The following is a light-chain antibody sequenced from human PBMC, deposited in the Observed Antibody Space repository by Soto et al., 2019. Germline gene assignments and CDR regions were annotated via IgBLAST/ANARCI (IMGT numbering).Light chain of an antibody. J-gene: IGKJ2*01. CDR1: HSVSRW. CDR3: QQYANSPYT. CDR2: GSS. V-gene: IGKV3-20*01. Sequence: EIVLTQSPDTLSLSPGQRATLSCRASHSVSRWLAWYQQKPGRSPTLLMYGSSTRATGIPDRFSGSGSGTDFTLTINRLEPEDSAVYSCQQYANSPYTFGQGTRLEIK.